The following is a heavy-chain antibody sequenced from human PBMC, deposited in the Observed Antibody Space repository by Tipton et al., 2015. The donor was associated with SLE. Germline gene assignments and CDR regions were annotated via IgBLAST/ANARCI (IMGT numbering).Heavy chain of an antibody. Sequence: GSLRLSCATSGFTFSSYALSWVRRAPGKGLEWVSAISGGGGSTYYADFVKGRFSISIDKSKKTLFLQMNSLRVDDTATYYCAKFGKTTDFYLDSWGQGTLVSVSS. D-gene: IGHD3-10*01. CDR1: GFTFSSYA. V-gene: IGHV3-23*01. J-gene: IGHJ4*02. CDR2: ISGGGGST. CDR3: AKFGKTTDFYLDS.